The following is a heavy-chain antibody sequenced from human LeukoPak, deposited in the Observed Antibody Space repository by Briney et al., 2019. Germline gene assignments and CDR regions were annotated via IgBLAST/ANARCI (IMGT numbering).Heavy chain of an antibody. D-gene: IGHD6-13*01. CDR3: ARLPKQYSSSWYYMDV. J-gene: IGHJ6*03. CDR2: IYHSGST. V-gene: IGHV4-38-2*01. CDR1: GYSISSGYY. Sequence: PSETLSLTCAVSGYSISSGYYWGWIRQPPGKGLEWIGSIYHSGSTYYNPSLKSRVTISVDTSKNQCSLKLSSVTAADTAVYYCARLPKQYSSSWYYMDVWGKGNTVTVSS.